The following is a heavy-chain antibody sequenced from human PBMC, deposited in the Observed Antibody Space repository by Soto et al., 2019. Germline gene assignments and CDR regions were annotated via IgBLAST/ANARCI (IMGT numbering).Heavy chain of an antibody. D-gene: IGHD3-22*01. CDR2: LTDSGGST. CDR1: GFTFSTYA. J-gene: IGHJ4*02. V-gene: IGHV3-23*01. CDR3: AKKSSGNSYFYFDY. Sequence: GGSLRLSCAASGFTFSTYAMGWVRQAPGKGLEWVSALTDSGGSTYYADSVKGRFTISRDNSRNTLFLQMNSLRAEDTAVYYCAKKSSGNSYFYFDYWGQGALVTVSS.